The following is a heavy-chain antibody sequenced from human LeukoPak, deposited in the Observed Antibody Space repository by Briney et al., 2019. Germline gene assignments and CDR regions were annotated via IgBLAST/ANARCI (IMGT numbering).Heavy chain of an antibody. D-gene: IGHD1-26*01. V-gene: IGHV3-11*01. CDR3: ATRATSGSPYWYFDL. J-gene: IGHJ2*01. Sequence: GGSLRLSCAASGFTFSDYYMSWIRQAPGKGLEWVSYISSSGSTIYYADSVKGRFTISRDNAKNSLYLQMNSLRAEDTAVYYCATRATSGSPYWYFDLWGRGTLVTVSS. CDR2: ISSSGSTI. CDR1: GFTFSDYY.